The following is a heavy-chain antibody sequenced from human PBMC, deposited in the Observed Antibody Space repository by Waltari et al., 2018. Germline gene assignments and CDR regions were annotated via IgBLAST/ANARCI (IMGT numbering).Heavy chain of an antibody. CDR3: AREGWELLRWFDP. D-gene: IGHD3-10*01. J-gene: IGHJ5*02. CDR2: ISSSGSTI. V-gene: IGHV3-48*03. Sequence: EVQLVESGGGLVQPGGSLRLSCAASGFTFSSYEMNWVRQAPGKGLEWVSYISSSGSTIYYADFVKGRFTISRDNAKNSLYLQMNSLRAEDTAVYYCAREGWELLRWFDPWGQGTLVTVSS. CDR1: GFTFSSYE.